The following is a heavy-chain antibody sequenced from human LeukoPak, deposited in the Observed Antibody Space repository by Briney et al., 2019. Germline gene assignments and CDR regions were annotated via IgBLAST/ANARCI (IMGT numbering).Heavy chain of an antibody. CDR1: GGSISSYY. Sequence: PSETLSLTCTVSGGSISSYYWSWIRQPPGKGLEWIGYIYYSGSTNYNPSLKSRVTMSVDTSKNQFSLKLSSVTAADTAVYYCARQSGYSVYFDYWGQGTLVTVSS. CDR3: ARQSGYSVYFDY. V-gene: IGHV4-59*08. CDR2: IYYSGST. D-gene: IGHD5-18*01. J-gene: IGHJ4*02.